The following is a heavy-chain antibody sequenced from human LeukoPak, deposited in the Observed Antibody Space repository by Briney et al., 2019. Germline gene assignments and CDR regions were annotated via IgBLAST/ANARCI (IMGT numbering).Heavy chain of an antibody. CDR1: GYTFTSYG. J-gene: IGHJ4*02. CDR2: ISAYNGNT. CDR3: ATGPEYYDSSGYYPIWGY. Sequence: ASVKVSSKASGYTFTSYGISWVRQAPGQGLEWMGWISAYNGNTNYAQKLQGRVTMTTDTSTSTAYMELRSLRSDDTAVYYCATGPEYYDSSGYYPIWGYWGQGTLVTVSS. D-gene: IGHD3-22*01. V-gene: IGHV1-18*01.